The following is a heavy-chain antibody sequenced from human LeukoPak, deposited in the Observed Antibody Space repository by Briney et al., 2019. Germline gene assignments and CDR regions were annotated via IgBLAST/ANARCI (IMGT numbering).Heavy chain of an antibody. Sequence: GGSLRLSCAASGFTFSDYYVDWVRQAPGKGLEWVGRIRKKANSYTTEYAASVKGRFTISRDDSKNSLYLQMNSLRDEDTAVYYCARGYSSGWFYWGQGTLVTVSS. J-gene: IGHJ4*02. D-gene: IGHD6-19*01. CDR3: ARGYSSGWFY. CDR2: IRKKANSYTT. V-gene: IGHV3-72*01. CDR1: GFTFSDYY.